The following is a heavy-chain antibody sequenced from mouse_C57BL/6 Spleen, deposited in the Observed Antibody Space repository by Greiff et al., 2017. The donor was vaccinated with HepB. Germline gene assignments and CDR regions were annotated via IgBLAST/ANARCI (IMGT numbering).Heavy chain of an antibody. D-gene: IGHD1-1*01. Sequence: QVQLQQPGAELVMPGASVKLSCKASGYTFTSYWMHWVKQRPGQGLEWIGEIDPSDSYTNYNQKFKGKSTLTVDKSSSTAYMQRSSLTSEDSAVCYCARADGSSYDWGQGTTLTVSS. J-gene: IGHJ2*01. CDR3: ARADGSSYD. CDR1: GYTFTSYW. V-gene: IGHV1-69*01. CDR2: IDPSDSYT.